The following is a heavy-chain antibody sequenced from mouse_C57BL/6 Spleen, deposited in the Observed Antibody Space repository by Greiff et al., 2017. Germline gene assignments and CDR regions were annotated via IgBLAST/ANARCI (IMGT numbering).Heavy chain of an antibody. CDR3: ARDEEVYYSSSPYAMDY. CDR2: LYPGSGSI. J-gene: IGHJ4*01. CDR1: GYTFTEYT. D-gene: IGHD2-5*01. V-gene: IGHV1-62-2*01. Sequence: VQLQQSGAELVTPGASVKLSCTASGYTFTEYTIHWVQQRSGQGLEWIGWLYPGSGSIKYNEKFTDMATLTADKSSSTVYMELSILTSEDSEVYFCARDEEVYYSSSPYAMDYWGQGTSVTVSA.